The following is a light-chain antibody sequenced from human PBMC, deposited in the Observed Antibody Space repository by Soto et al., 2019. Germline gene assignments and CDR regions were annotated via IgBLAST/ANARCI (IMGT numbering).Light chain of an antibody. J-gene: IGLJ1*01. Sequence: QSVLTQPPSVSGAPGQRVTISCTGSSSNIGRGYDVHWYQQVPGSAPRLLLSGDNTRPSGVPDRFSGSRSGTSASLAITGLQAEDEADYYCSSYTSSSTPYYVFGTGTKLTVL. CDR3: SSYTSSSTPYYV. V-gene: IGLV1-40*01. CDR2: GDN. CDR1: SSNIGRGYD.